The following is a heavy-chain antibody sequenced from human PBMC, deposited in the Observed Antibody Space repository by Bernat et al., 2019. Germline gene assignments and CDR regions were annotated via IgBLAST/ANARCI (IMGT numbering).Heavy chain of an antibody. CDR1: GFTFSSYA. Sequence: QVQLVEPGGGVVQPGRSLRLSCAASGFTFSSYAMHWVRQAPGKGLEWVAVISYDGSNKYYADSVKGRFTISRDNSKNTLYLQMNSLRAEDTAVYYCARDSFQLVYTAYYFDYWGQGTLVTVSS. V-gene: IGHV3-30-3*01. J-gene: IGHJ4*02. D-gene: IGHD6-13*01. CDR3: ARDSFQLVYTAYYFDY. CDR2: ISYDGSNK.